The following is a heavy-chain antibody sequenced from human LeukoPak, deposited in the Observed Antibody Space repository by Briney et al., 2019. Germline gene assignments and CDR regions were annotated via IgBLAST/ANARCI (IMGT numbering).Heavy chain of an antibody. CDR1: GFTFSSYG. D-gene: IGHD3-10*01. Sequence: GGSLRLSCAASGFTFSSYGMHWVRQAPGKGLEWVAVIWYDGSNKYYADSAKGRFTISRDNSKNTLYLQMNSLRAEDTAVYYCARDWEYYYGSGPRFDYWGQGTLVTVSS. CDR2: IWYDGSNK. V-gene: IGHV3-33*01. J-gene: IGHJ4*02. CDR3: ARDWEYYYGSGPRFDY.